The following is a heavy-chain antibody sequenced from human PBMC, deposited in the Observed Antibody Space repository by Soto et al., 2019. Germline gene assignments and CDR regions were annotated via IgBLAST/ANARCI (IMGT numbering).Heavy chain of an antibody. Sequence: VQLVESGGGVVQPGRSLRLSCAASGFTISNYIMHWVRQAPGKGLEWVAMILHDGNNKYYADSVKGRFTISRDNSKNTLYLQMNSLRTEDTAMYYCARDDEDGSYCDLGYWGQGTLVTVSS. CDR2: ILHDGNNK. D-gene: IGHD3-10*01. J-gene: IGHJ4*02. V-gene: IGHV3-30-3*01. CDR1: GFTISNYI. CDR3: ARDDEDGSYCDLGY.